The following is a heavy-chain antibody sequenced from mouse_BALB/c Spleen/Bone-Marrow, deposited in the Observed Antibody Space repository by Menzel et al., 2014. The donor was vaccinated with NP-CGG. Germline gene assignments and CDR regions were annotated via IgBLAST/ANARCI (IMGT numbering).Heavy chain of an antibody. V-gene: IGHV5-17*02. CDR3: TRSRGNWDEFDY. Sequence: EVQVVESGGGLVQPGGSRKLSCAASGFTFSSFGMHWVRQAPEKGLEWVAYISSGSRTVFYADAVKGRFTISRDNPKSTLFLQMTSLRSEDTAMYYCTRSRGNWDEFDYWGQGTTLTVSS. J-gene: IGHJ2*01. CDR2: ISSGSRTV. D-gene: IGHD3-3*01. CDR1: GFTFSSFG.